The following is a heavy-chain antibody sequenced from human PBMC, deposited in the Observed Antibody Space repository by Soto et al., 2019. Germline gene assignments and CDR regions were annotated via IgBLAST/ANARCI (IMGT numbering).Heavy chain of an antibody. D-gene: IGHD6-19*01. CDR1: GFTFSSYA. CDR2: ISGRGGST. J-gene: IGHJ4*02. CDR3: AKDLSSSGWAHGDDFDY. V-gene: IGHV3-23*01. Sequence: EVQLLESGGGLVQPGGSLRLSCAASGFTFSSYAMSWVRQAPGKGLEWVSDISGRGGSTYYADSVEGRFNISRDNSKNRLYLQMNSRRAEDTTVYYCAKDLSSSGWAHGDDFDYWGQGTLVTVSS.